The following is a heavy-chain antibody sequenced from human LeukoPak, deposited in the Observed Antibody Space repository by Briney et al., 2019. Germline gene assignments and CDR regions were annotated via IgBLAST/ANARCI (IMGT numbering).Heavy chain of an antibody. CDR3: PRVGYCGATSCYGGFAP. D-gene: IGHD2-2*01. V-gene: IGHV1-2*02. CDR2: IDPDSGGT. Sequence: GASVKVSFKASGYTFTDYFIQWVRQAPGQGREWMGWIDPDSGGTNYAQKFQGRVTMTRDTSITTAYLELSRLRSDDTAVYYCPRVGYCGATSCYGGFAPWGQGTLVTVSS. J-gene: IGHJ5*02. CDR1: GYTFTDYF.